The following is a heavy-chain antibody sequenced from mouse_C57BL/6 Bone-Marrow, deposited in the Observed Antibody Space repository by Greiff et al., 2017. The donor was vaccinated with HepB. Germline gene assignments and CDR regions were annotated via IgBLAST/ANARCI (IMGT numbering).Heavy chain of an antibody. V-gene: IGHV1-64*01. CDR1: GYTFTSYW. J-gene: IGHJ2*01. CDR2: IHPNSGST. CDR3: AQMYGYYVRDY. Sequence: QVQLQQPGAELVKPGASVKLSCKASGYTFTSYWMHWVKQRPGQGLEWIGMIHPNSGSTNYNEKFKSKATLTVDKSSSTAYMQLSSLTSEDSAVYYCAQMYGYYVRDYWGQGTTLTVSS. D-gene: IGHD2-3*01.